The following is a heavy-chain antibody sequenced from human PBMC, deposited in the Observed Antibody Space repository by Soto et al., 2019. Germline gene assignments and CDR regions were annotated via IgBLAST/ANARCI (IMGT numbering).Heavy chain of an antibody. CDR2: FYSGGRT. CDR1: GFTVSSNY. J-gene: IGHJ6*03. D-gene: IGHD1-26*01. CDR3: ARGLLEVGFDV. V-gene: IGHV3-53*04. Sequence: GGSLRLSCAASGFTVSSNYMSWVRQAPGKGLEWVSFFYSGGRTYYADSVKGRFTFSRHNSKNTFYLQMNSLRAEDTAVYYCARGLLEVGFDVWGKGTTVTVS.